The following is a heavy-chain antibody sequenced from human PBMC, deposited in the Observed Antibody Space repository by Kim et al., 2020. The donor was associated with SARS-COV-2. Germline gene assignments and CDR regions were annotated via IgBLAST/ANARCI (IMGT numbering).Heavy chain of an antibody. J-gene: IGHJ4*02. CDR2: IYSGGST. D-gene: IGHD4-17*01. CDR1: GFTVSSNY. V-gene: IGHV3-53*01. CDR3: AKSVSTVTELFDY. Sequence: GGSLRLSCAASGFTVSSNYMSWVRQAPGKGLEWVSVIYSGGSTYYADSVKDRFTISRDNSKNTLYLQMNSLRAEDTAVYYCAKSVSTVTELFDYWGQGTLVTVSS.